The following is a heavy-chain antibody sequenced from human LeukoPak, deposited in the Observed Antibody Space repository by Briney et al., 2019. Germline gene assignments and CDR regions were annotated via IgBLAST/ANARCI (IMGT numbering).Heavy chain of an antibody. J-gene: IGHJ4*02. V-gene: IGHV5-51*01. Sequence: GGSLKISCKGSGYSFTNYWIGWVRQMPGKGLEWMGFIYPGDSDTRYSPSFQGQVTFSADKSISTAYLQWSSLKASDTAMYYCARTSGDNDGNALYFDYWGQGTLSPSLQ. CDR3: ARTSGDNDGNALYFDY. CDR2: IYPGDSDT. CDR1: GYSFTNYW. D-gene: IGHD4-23*01.